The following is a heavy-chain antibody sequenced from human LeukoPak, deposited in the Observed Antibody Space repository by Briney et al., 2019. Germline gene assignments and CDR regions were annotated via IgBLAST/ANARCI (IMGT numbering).Heavy chain of an antibody. CDR3: AKDPYSSGRSGGFDY. CDR2: ISGSGNGT. V-gene: IGHV3-23*01. D-gene: IGHD6-19*01. CDR1: GFTFNTYA. J-gene: IGHJ4*02. Sequence: GGSLRLSCAASGFTFNTYAMSRVRQAPGKGLEWVSGISGSGNGTYYADSVKGRFTISRDNSKNTLYLQMNSLRAEDTAVYYCAKDPYSSGRSGGFDYWGQGTLVTVSS.